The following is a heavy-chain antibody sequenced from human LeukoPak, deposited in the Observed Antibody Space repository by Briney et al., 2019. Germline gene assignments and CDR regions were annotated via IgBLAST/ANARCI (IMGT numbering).Heavy chain of an antibody. CDR3: SKDVVPDSGWDLDY. Sequence: PGGSLRLSCTASGFSFSTYSMTWVRQGPGKWRERVSSIYNSGSKTFYADSVKGRFTISRDNSKNTLYLQMNSLTAEDTAIYYCSKDVVPDSGWDLDYWGQGTLVTVSS. CDR2: IYNSGSKT. J-gene: IGHJ4*02. D-gene: IGHD6-19*01. CDR1: GFSFSTYS. V-gene: IGHV3-23*05.